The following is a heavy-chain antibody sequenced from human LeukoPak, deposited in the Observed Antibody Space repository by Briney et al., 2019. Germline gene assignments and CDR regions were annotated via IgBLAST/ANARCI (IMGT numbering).Heavy chain of an antibody. Sequence: GASVKVSCKASGGTFSSYAISWVRRAPGQGLEWTGGIIPIFGTANYAQKFQGRVTITADESTSTAYMELSSLRSEDTAVYYCAREPAVTIEPNYYYYYYMDVWGKGTTVTVSS. CDR3: AREPAVTIEPNYYYYYYMDV. D-gene: IGHD4-17*01. CDR1: GGTFSSYA. J-gene: IGHJ6*03. V-gene: IGHV1-69*13. CDR2: IIPIFGTA.